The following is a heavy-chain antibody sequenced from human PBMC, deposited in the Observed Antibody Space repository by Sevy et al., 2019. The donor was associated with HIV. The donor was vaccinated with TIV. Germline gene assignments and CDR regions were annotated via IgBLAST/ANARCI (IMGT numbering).Heavy chain of an antibody. CDR1: GFTFSSYS. Sequence: GGSLRLSCAASGFTFSSYSMNWVRQAPGKGLEWVSSISGISNYIYYAASVKGRFSISRDNAKNSLYLQMNSLRAEDTSIYYCARGVQTYDAFDIWGQGTMVTVSS. J-gene: IGHJ3*02. CDR3: ARGVQTYDAFDI. D-gene: IGHD6-6*01. V-gene: IGHV3-21*01. CDR2: ISGISNYI.